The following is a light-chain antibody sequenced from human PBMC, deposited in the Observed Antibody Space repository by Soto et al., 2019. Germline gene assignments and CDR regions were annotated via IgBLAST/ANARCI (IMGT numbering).Light chain of an antibody. Sequence: QSVLTQPASVSGSPGQSITISCTGTSGDIGGYNSVSWYQHHPGKAPKLMIYDVSNRPSGVSNRFSGSKSGNTASLTISGLQAEDEAEYYCSSYASSSTLDVFGTGTKLTVL. J-gene: IGLJ1*01. CDR2: DVS. CDR3: SSYASSSTLDV. CDR1: SGDIGGYNS. V-gene: IGLV2-14*03.